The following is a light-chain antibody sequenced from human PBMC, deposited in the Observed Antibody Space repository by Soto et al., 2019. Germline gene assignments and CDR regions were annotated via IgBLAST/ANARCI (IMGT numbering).Light chain of an antibody. CDR2: DAS. J-gene: IGKJ4*01. CDR1: QSISSW. CDR3: IQDYNYPLT. V-gene: IGKV1-5*01. Sequence: DIQMTQSPSTLSASVGDRVTNTCRASQSISSWLAWYQQKPGKAPKLLIYDASSLESGVPSRFSGSGSGTEFTLTISSLQPDDFATYYCIQDYNYPLTFGGGTKVDI.